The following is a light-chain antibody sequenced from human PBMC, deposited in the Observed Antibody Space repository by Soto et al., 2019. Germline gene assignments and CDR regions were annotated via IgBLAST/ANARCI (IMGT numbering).Light chain of an antibody. J-gene: IGKJ1*01. CDR2: KAS. V-gene: IGKV1-5*03. CDR3: QLYNSLWT. CDR1: QSISRW. Sequence: DIQMTQYPSTLSASVGDRVTITCRSSQSISRWLAWYQKKPGKAPKLLIYKASSLESGVPSRFSGSGSGIEFTLTISSLQPDECASYYCQLYNSLWTVGQGTKVEIK.